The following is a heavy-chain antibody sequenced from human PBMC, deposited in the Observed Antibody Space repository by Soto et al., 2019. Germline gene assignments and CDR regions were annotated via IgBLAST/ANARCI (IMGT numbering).Heavy chain of an antibody. J-gene: IGHJ5*02. V-gene: IGHV1-18*01. CDR1: GYRYSIYC. Sequence: CKPSGYRYSIYCVGWGRQAPGQGLEWMGWISAYNGNTNYAQKLQGRVTMTTDTSTSTAYMELRSLRSDYTAVYYCERDTWFDPWGQGTLVTVSS. CDR3: ERDTWFDP. CDR2: ISAYNGNT.